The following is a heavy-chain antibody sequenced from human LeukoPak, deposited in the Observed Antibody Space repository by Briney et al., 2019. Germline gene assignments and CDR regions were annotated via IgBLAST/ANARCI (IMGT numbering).Heavy chain of an antibody. CDR1: GYSISSGYY. CDR2: ISYSGST. Sequence: PSETLSLTCAVSGYSISSGYYWGWIRQPPGKGLEFIGYISYSGSTNYNPSPKSRLAMSVDTSKNQFSLKLSSVTAADTAVYYCARLYDFWSGYAWGAFDIWGQGTMVTVSS. J-gene: IGHJ3*02. D-gene: IGHD3-3*01. V-gene: IGHV4-38-2*01. CDR3: ARLYDFWSGYAWGAFDI.